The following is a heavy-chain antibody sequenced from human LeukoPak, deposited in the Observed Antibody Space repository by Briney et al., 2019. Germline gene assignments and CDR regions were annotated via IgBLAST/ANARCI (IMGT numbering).Heavy chain of an antibody. Sequence: GASVKVSCKASGYTFTSYGISWVRQAPGQGLEWMGRIIPILGIANYAQKFQGRVTITADKSTSTAYMELSSLRSEDTAVYYCAREVKDGYNFDYYYYGMDVWGQGTTVTVSS. V-gene: IGHV1-69*04. CDR1: GYTFTSYG. CDR2: IIPILGIA. CDR3: AREVKDGYNFDYYYYGMDV. D-gene: IGHD5-24*01. J-gene: IGHJ6*02.